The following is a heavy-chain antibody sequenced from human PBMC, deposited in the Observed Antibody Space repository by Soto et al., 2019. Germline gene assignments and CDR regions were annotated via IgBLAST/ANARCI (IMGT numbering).Heavy chain of an antibody. Sequence: PGESLKISCKGSGYSFTSYWIGWVRQMPGKGLEWMGIIYPGDSDTRYSPSFQGQVTFSVDKSLNIAYLQWSSLKASDTAIYYFSITRHYHGAAFDSWGHGTLVTVSS. J-gene: IGHJ4*01. V-gene: IGHV5-51*01. D-gene: IGHD3-10*01. CDR1: GYSFTSYW. CDR2: IYPGDSDT. CDR3: SITRHYHGAAFDS.